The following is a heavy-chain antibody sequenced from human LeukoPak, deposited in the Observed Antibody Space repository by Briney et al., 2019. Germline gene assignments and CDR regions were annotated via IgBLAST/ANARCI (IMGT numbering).Heavy chain of an antibody. CDR1: GYTFTGYY. Sequence: ASVKVSCKASGYTFTGYYMHWVRQAPGQGLEWMGWINPSSGGTNYAQKFQGRVTMTRDTSISTAYMELSRLRSDDTAVYYCAREGKYSYGRLDYWGQGTLVTVSS. CDR2: INPSSGGT. V-gene: IGHV1-2*02. CDR3: AREGKYSYGRLDY. J-gene: IGHJ4*02. D-gene: IGHD5-18*01.